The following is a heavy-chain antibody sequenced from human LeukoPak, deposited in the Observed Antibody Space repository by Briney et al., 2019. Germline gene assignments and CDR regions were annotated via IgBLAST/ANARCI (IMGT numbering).Heavy chain of an antibody. CDR2: INHSGST. J-gene: IGHJ6*02. Sequence: SETLSLTCAVYGGSFSGYYWSWIRQPPGKGLEWIGEINHSGSTNYNPSLKSRVTISVDTSKNQFSLKLSSVTAADTAVYYCARVVKDCSSTSCYSIIYYYYGMDVWGQGTTVTVSS. CDR1: GGSFSGYY. CDR3: ARVVKDCSSTSCYSIIYYYYGMDV. D-gene: IGHD2-2*02. V-gene: IGHV4-34*01.